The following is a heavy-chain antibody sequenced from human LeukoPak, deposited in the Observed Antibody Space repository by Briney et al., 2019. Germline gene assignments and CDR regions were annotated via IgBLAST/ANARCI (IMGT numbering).Heavy chain of an antibody. CDR1: GGSISSSSYY. D-gene: IGHD6-13*01. J-gene: IGHJ4*02. CDR2: IYYSGST. CDR3: ARGQSIAAAGVFSY. V-gene: IGHV4-39*01. Sequence: SETLSLTCTVSGGSISSSSYYWGWIRQPPGKGLEWIGSIYYSGSTYYNPSLKSRVTISVDTSKNQFSLKLSSVTAADTAVYYCARGQSIAAAGVFSYWGQGTLVTVSS.